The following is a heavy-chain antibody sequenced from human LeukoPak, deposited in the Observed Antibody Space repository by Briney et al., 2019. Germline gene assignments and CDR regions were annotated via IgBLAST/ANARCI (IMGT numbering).Heavy chain of an antibody. CDR2: INHSGST. Sequence: SETLSLTCAVYGGSFSGYYWSWIRQPPGKGLEWIGEINHSGSTNYNPSLKSRVTISVDTSKNQFSLKLSSVTAADTAVYYCARRGSSGWYWFDYWGQGTLVTVSS. V-gene: IGHV4-34*01. CDR3: ARRGSSGWYWFDY. CDR1: GGSFSGYY. D-gene: IGHD6-19*01. J-gene: IGHJ4*02.